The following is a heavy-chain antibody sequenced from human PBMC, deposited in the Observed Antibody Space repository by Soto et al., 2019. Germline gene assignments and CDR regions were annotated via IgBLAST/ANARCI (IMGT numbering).Heavy chain of an antibody. J-gene: IGHJ3*02. D-gene: IGHD3-22*01. CDR3: ALYDSSGYYSSVLGDAFDI. V-gene: IGHV1-24*01. CDR1: GYTLTELF. Sequence: ASVKVSCKVSGYTLTELFMHWVRQSPGKGLEWMGGFDPEDGETIYAQKFQGRVTMTEDTSTDTAYMELSSLRSEDTAVYYCALYDSSGYYSSVLGDAFDIWGQGTMVTVSS. CDR2: FDPEDGET.